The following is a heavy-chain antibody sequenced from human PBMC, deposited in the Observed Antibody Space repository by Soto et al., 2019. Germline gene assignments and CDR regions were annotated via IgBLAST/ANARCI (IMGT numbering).Heavy chain of an antibody. CDR1: GFAFSSYG. J-gene: IGHJ4*02. V-gene: IGHV3-30*03. Sequence: QAQLVESGGGVVQPGRSLRLSCAASGFAFSSYGMHWVRQAPGTGLEWVAVISYDGSLQHYADSVKGRFTISRDNSKNMVLLQINSLRAEDTAVYYCVSDRGYGHASAPYSWGQGTLVSVSS. D-gene: IGHD5-18*01. CDR3: VSDRGYGHASAPYS. CDR2: ISYDGSLQ.